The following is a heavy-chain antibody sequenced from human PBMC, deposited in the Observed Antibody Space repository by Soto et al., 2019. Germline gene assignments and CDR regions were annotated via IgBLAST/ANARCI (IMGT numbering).Heavy chain of an antibody. J-gene: IGHJ4*02. CDR1: GFTFSSYA. CDR2: ISGSGGST. Sequence: PGGSLRLSCAASGFTFSSYAMSWVRQAPGKGLEWVSAISGSGGSTYYADSVKGRFTISRDNSKNTLYLQMNSLRAEDTAVYYXAKDRXXXXXXXXXXXXGXGTLVTXXS. V-gene: IGHV3-23*01. D-gene: IGHD3-10*01. CDR3: AKDRXXXXXXXXXXX.